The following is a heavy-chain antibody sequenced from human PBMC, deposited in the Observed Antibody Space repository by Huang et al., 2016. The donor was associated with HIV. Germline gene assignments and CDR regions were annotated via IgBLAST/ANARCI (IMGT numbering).Heavy chain of an antibody. CDR1: GYTFTSYG. Sequence: QIQLMQSGPELKQPGASVKVSCKASGYTFTSYGITWVRQAPGQGPEWMGWISASKGETEYAQEFQGRVTLTTDTSTNIAYMELRSLRSDDTAKYYCARDPKYHRIGYYRQRRGIDIWGQGTMVIVSS. CDR3: ARDPKYHRIGYYRQRRGIDI. J-gene: IGHJ3*02. V-gene: IGHV1-18*01. D-gene: IGHD3-22*01. CDR2: ISASKGET.